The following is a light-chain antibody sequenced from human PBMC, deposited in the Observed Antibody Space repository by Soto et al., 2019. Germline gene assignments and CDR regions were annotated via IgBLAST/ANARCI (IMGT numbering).Light chain of an antibody. CDR1: SSDIGGSIL. CDR2: EGS. J-gene: IGLJ2*01. CDR3: CSYVGSDTYVI. V-gene: IGLV2-23*01. Sequence: QSALTQPASVSGSPGQSITISCTGTSSDIGGSILVSWYQQEPGKAPKLMIYEGSKRPSGVSNRFSGSKSGNTASLTSSGLKAEDEGQYYCCSYVGSDTYVIFGGGTKLTVL.